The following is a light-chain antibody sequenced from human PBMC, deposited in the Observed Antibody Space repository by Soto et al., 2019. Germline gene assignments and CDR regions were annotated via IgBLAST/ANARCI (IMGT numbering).Light chain of an antibody. Sequence: DIQMTQSPSSVSASVGDRVTITCRASQSISSWLAWYQQKPGTVPKLLIYAASSLQSGVPSRFSGSGAGTEFTLTITSLQPEDFGTYYCQQGDSFPITFDQGTRLEIK. J-gene: IGKJ5*01. CDR1: QSISSW. CDR2: AAS. V-gene: IGKV1-12*01. CDR3: QQGDSFPIT.